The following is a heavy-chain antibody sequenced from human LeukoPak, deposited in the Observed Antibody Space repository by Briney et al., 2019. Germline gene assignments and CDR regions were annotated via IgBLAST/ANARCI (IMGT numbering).Heavy chain of an antibody. CDR2: INPSGGST. J-gene: IGHJ5*02. Sequence: ASVKVSCKASGYTFTSYGISWVRQAPGQGLEWMGIINPSGGSTSYAQKFQGRVTMTRDMSTSTVYMELSSLRSEDTAVYYCARDGGWDPWGQGTLVTVSS. V-gene: IGHV1-46*01. CDR1: GYTFTSYG. CDR3: ARDGGWDP. D-gene: IGHD1-26*01.